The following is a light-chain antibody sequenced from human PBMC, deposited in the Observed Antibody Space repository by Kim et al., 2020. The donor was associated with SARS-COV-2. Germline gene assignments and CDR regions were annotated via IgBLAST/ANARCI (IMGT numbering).Light chain of an antibody. CDR3: QSYDSSLSGYV. CDR1: SSNIGAGYD. V-gene: IGLV1-40*01. CDR2: GNS. J-gene: IGLJ2*01. Sequence: QRVTISGTGSSSNIGAGYDVHWYQQLPGTAPKLLIYGNSNRPSGVPDRFSGSKSGTSASLAITGLQAEDEADYYCQSYDSSLSGYVFGGGTQLTVL.